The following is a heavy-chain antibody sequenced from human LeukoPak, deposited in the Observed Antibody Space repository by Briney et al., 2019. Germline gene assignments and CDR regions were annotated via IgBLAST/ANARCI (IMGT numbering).Heavy chain of an antibody. CDR3: ARGGPEYDFWSGYYSD. J-gene: IGHJ4*02. D-gene: IGHD3-3*01. V-gene: IGHV1-18*01. Sequence: ASVKVSCKASGYTFTIYGISWVRQAPGQGLEWMGWISAYNGNTNYAQKLQGRVTMTTDTSTSTAYMELRSLRSDDTTVYYCARGGPEYDFWSGYYSDWGQGTLVTVSS. CDR1: GYTFTIYG. CDR2: ISAYNGNT.